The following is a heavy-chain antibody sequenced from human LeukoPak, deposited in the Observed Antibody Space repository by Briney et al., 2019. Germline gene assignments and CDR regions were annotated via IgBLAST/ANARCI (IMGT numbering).Heavy chain of an antibody. CDR2: ITDSSSSM. CDR1: GFTFSSYT. Sequence: TGGSLRLSCAASGFTFSSYTMNWVRQAPGKGLEWVSSITDSSSSMYYADSVKGRFTISRDNAKNSLYLQMNSLRAEDTAVYYCARDFSSGSYYGDYYFDYWGQGTLVTVSS. D-gene: IGHD1-26*01. V-gene: IGHV3-21*01. CDR3: ARDFSSGSYYGDYYFDY. J-gene: IGHJ4*02.